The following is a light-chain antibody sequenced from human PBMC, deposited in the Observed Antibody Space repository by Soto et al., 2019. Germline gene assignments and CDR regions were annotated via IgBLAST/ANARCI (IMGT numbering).Light chain of an antibody. J-gene: IGKJ5*01. CDR1: QSVSSSY. V-gene: IGKV3-20*01. CDR3: QQYGSSPRIT. CDR2: GAS. Sequence: EIVLTQSPGTLSLSPGERATVSCRASQSVSSSYLAWYQQKPGQAPRLLIYGASSRATGIPDRFSGSGSGTDFTLTFSRLEPEDFAVYYCQQYGSSPRITFGQGTRLEIK.